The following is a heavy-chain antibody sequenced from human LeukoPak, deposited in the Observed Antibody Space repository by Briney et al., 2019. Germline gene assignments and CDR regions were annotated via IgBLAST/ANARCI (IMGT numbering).Heavy chain of an antibody. CDR3: ARYIYGYLHY. D-gene: IGHD5-18*01. CDR2: ISAYNGNT. CDR1: GYTFTGYG. J-gene: IGHJ4*02. V-gene: IGHV1-18*01. Sequence: ASVKVSCKASGYTFTGYGISWVRQAPGQGLEWMGWISAYNGNTNYAQKLQGRVTMTTDTSTSTVYMELSSLRSEDTAVYYCARYIYGYLHYWGQGTLVTVSS.